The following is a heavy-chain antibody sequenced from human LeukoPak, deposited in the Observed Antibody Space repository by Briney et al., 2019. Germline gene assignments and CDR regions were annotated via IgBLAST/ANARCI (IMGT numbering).Heavy chain of an antibody. CDR1: GFTFSSYS. Sequence: PGGSLRLSCAASGFTFSSYSMNWVRQAPGKGLEWVSSISSSSSYIYYADSVKGRFTISRDNAKNSLYLQMNGLRAEDTAVCYCARGLLTDYWGQGTLVTVSS. J-gene: IGHJ4*02. CDR3: ARGLLTDY. V-gene: IGHV3-21*01. D-gene: IGHD1-26*01. CDR2: ISSSSSYI.